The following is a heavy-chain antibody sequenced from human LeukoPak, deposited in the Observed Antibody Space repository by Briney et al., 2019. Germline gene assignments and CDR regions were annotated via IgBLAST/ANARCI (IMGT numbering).Heavy chain of an antibody. V-gene: IGHV3-11*04. CDR2: ISSSGSTI. D-gene: IGHD3-9*01. CDR1: GFTFSDYY. Sequence: GGSLRLSCAASGFTFSDYYMSWIRQAPGKGLEWVSYISSSGSTIYYADSVKGRFTISRDNAKNSLYLQMNSLRAEDTAVYYCARDQARYFDWLAQPVFDYWGQGTLVTVSS. CDR3: ARDQARYFDWLAQPVFDY. J-gene: IGHJ4*02.